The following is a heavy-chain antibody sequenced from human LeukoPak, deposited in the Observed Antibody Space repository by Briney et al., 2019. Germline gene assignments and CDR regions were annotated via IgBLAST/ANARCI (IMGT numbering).Heavy chain of an antibody. V-gene: IGHV4-61*01. CDR2: IYHTGST. Sequence: SETLSLTCTVSGASVRSGSYYWTWIRQPPGEGLEWIGDIYHTGSTNYNTSLKSRVTFSLDKSKNHFALKLTSVTVADTAIYYCASYDYVWGSLDFWGQGTLVPVSS. CDR3: ASYDYVWGSLDF. D-gene: IGHD3-16*01. CDR1: GASVRSGSYY. J-gene: IGHJ4*02.